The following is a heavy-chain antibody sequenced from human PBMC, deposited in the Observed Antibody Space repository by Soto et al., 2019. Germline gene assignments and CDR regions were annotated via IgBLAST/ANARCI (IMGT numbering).Heavy chain of an antibody. V-gene: IGHV3-23*01. J-gene: IGHJ4*02. CDR2: ISGSGGST. CDR3: AKRAWGYFYFDY. CDR1: GFTFSSYA. Sequence: EVQPLESGGGLVQPGGSLRLSCAASGFTFSSYAMSWVRQAPGKGLEWVSVISGSGGSTYYADSVKGRFTISRDNSKNTLYLQMNSLRAEDTAVYYCAKRAWGYFYFDYWGQGTLVTVSS. D-gene: IGHD1-26*01.